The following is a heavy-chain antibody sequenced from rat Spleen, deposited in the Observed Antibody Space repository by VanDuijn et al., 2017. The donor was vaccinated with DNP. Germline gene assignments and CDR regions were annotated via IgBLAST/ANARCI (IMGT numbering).Heavy chain of an antibody. CDR2: ISGSGGNT. V-gene: IGHV5-46*01. J-gene: IGHJ4*01. Sequence: EVQLVESGGGLVQPGRSMKLSCAASGFTFSNFAMTWVRQAPAKRLEWVSTISGSGGNTYYRDSVKGRFTISIANAQSTLDLQMNSLRSEDTATYYCIRRAVVTGAMDAWGQGTAVAVSS. D-gene: IGHD1-1*01. CDR3: IRRAVVTGAMDA. CDR1: GFTFSNFA.